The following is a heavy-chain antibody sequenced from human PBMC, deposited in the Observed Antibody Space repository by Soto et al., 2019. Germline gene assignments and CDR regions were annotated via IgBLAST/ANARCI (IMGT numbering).Heavy chain of an antibody. V-gene: IGHV4-31*03. J-gene: IGHJ6*02. CDR2: IYYSGST. CDR1: GGSISSGDYY. D-gene: IGHD3-3*01. CDR3: ARDLQTYYDFWSGYYNSYGMDV. Sequence: QVQLQESGPGLVKPSQTLSLTCTVSGGSISSGDYYWSWIRQHPGKGLEWIGYIYYSGSTYYNPSLKSRVTISVDTSKNQFSLKLSSVTAADTAVYYCARDLQTYYDFWSGYYNSYGMDVWGQGTTVTVSS.